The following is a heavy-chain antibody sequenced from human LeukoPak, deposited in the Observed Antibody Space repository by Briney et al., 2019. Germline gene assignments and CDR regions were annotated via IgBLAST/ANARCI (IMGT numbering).Heavy chain of an antibody. D-gene: IGHD6-13*01. J-gene: IGHJ4*02. V-gene: IGHV6-1*01. Sequence: SQTLSLTCAISVDSVSINSAAWDWSRQSPSRVLEWLGRTYYTSKWYNDSAVSVKRRITINPDTSKNQFSLQLNSVTPEDTAVYYCARGSGIDFDYWGQGTLVTVSS. CDR3: ARGSGIDFDY. CDR1: VDSVSINSAA. CDR2: TYYTSKWYN.